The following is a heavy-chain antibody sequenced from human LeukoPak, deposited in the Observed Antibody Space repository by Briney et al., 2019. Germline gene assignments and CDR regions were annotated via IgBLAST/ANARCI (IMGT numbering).Heavy chain of an antibody. J-gene: IGHJ4*02. Sequence: SETLSLTCTVSGDSISSYYWGWIRQPPGKRLEWIGYIYHSGGTNYNPSLKSRVTISADTSKYQFSLKLSSVTAADTAVYYCATGYSSTWYYFDYWGQGTLVTVSS. CDR2: IYHSGGT. V-gene: IGHV4-59*01. D-gene: IGHD6-13*01. CDR1: GDSISSYY. CDR3: ATGYSSTWYYFDY.